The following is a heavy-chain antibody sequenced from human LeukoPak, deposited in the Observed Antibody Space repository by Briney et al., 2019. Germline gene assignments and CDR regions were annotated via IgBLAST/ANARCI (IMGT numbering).Heavy chain of an antibody. D-gene: IGHD6-6*01. J-gene: IGHJ3*02. CDR2: IYYSGCT. V-gene: IGHV4-31*03. CDR3: ARKGSIAARQVLGLGSYDAFDI. CDR1: GGSISSGGYY. Sequence: PSETLSLTCTVSGGSISSGGYYWSWIRQHPGKGLEWIGYIYYSGCTYYNPSLKSRVTISVDTSKNQFSLKLSSVTAADTAVYYCARKGSIAARQVLGLGSYDAFDIWGQGTMVTVSS.